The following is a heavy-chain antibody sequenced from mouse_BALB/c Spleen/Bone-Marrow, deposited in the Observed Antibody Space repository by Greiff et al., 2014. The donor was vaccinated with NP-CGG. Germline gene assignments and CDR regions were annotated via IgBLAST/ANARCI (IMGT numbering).Heavy chain of an antibody. J-gene: IGHJ2*01. D-gene: IGHD4-1*01. Sequence: VQLQQSGAELVKPGASVKLSCTASGFNITDPYIHWVKQRPGQGLDWIGRIDPASDNTQYDPKFQGKATLTADTSSNTAYLQLSSLTSEDTAVYYCATLTGYFDYWGQGTILTVSS. CDR1: GFNITDPY. CDR3: ATLTGYFDY. CDR2: IDPASDNT. V-gene: IGHV14-3*02.